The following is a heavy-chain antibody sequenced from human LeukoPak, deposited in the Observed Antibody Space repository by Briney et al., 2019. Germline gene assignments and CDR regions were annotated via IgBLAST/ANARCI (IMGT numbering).Heavy chain of an antibody. J-gene: IGHJ4*02. Sequence: PGGSLRLSCAASGFSFSNYAMSWVRQAPARGLEWVSSLRGDGETFYADSVKGRFTLSRNESRNMLFLQLNSLRVEDTAVYFCAKASWVSNADVVLWGQGTLVTVSS. D-gene: IGHD2-15*01. CDR3: AKASWVSNADVVL. V-gene: IGHV3-23*01. CDR2: LRGDGET. CDR1: GFSFSNYA.